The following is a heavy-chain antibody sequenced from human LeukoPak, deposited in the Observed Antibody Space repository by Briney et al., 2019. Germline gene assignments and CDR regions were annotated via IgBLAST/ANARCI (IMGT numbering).Heavy chain of an antibody. CDR3: AKHLTATNTYIFFGLDV. V-gene: IGHV3-9*01. D-gene: IGHD1-26*01. CDR1: GFSFKDYG. Sequence: GGSLRLSCAATGFSFKDYGMHWVRQPPGKGLEWVSAINWNGGGTDYADSVKGRFTISRDNAKNSLYLQLSSLRPEDAALYYCAKHLTATNTYIFFGLDVWGQGTSVTVSS. CDR2: INWNGGGT. J-gene: IGHJ6*02.